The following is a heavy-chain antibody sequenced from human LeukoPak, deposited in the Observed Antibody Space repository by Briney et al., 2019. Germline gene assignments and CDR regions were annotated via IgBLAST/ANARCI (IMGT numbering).Heavy chain of an antibody. CDR2: ISYDGNNK. D-gene: IGHD4-11*01. Sequence: PGGSLRLSCAASGFTFSSYTMHWVRQAPGKGLEWAAVISYDGNNKYYADSVKGRFTISRDNSKNTLYLQMNNLRAEDTAVYYCARDVGLATVTTGGHWGQGTLVTVSS. J-gene: IGHJ4*02. CDR3: ARDVGLATVTTGGH. CDR1: GFTFSSYT. V-gene: IGHV3-30-3*01.